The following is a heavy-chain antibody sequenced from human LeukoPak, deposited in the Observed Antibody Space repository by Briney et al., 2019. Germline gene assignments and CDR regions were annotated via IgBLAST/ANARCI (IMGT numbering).Heavy chain of an antibody. V-gene: IGHV3-21*01. CDR3: ARDRSGYYYLDAFDI. D-gene: IGHD3-22*01. CDR2: ISSSSSYI. Sequence: PGGSLRLSCAASGFTFSSYSMNWVRQAPGKGLEWVSSISSSSSYIYYAASVKGRFTISRENAKNSLYLQMNSLRAEDTAVYYCARDRSGYYYLDAFDIWGQGTMVTVSS. CDR1: GFTFSSYS. J-gene: IGHJ3*02.